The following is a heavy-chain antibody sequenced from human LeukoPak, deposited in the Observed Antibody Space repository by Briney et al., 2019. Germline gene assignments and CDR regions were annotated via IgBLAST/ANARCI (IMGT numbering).Heavy chain of an antibody. CDR1: GFSVSSNY. V-gene: IGHV3-7*01. Sequence: PGGSLRLSCAASGFSVSSNYMNWVRQAPGKGLEWVARINEDGTEKYYMDSVKGRFTISRDNADNSLYLQLNSLRAEDTAVYYCARLWGFDYWGQGTLVTVSS. CDR2: INEDGTEK. D-gene: IGHD3-10*01. CDR3: ARLWGFDY. J-gene: IGHJ4*02.